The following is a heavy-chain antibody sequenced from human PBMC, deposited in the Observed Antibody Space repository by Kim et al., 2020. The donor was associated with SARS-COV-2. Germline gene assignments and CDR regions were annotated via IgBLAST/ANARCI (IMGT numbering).Heavy chain of an antibody. CDR2: INSDGSST. CDR3: ARLSLPRNYYYCSSTSCYHYGMDV. CDR1: GFTFSSYW. V-gene: IGHV3-74*01. D-gene: IGHD2-2*01. Sequence: GGSLRLSCAASGFTFSSYWMHWVRQAPGKGLVWVSRINSDGSSTSYADSVKGRFTISRDNAKNTLYLQMNSLRAEDTAVYYCARLSLPRNYYYCSSTSCYHYGMDVWGQGTTVTVSS. J-gene: IGHJ6*02.